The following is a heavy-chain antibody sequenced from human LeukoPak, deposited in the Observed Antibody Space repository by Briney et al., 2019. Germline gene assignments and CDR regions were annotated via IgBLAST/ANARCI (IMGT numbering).Heavy chain of an antibody. J-gene: IGHJ4*02. CDR1: GYTFTSYD. Sequence: GASVKVSCKASGYTFTSYDINWVRQVTGQGLEWMGWMSPNNGNTGYVQKFQGRVTMTRDTSIGTAYMELSSLRSEDTAVYYCARDRVGVGGNGWENWGQGTLVTVSS. D-gene: IGHD6-19*01. CDR3: ARDRVGVGGNGWEN. CDR2: MSPNNGNT. V-gene: IGHV1-8*01.